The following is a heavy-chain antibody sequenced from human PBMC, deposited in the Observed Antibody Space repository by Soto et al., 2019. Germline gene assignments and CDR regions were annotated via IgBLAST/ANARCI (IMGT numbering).Heavy chain of an antibody. D-gene: IGHD4-4*01. V-gene: IGHV3-74*01. CDR3: ALGPRGLYGNDY. Sequence: GGSLRLSCAASGFTFSSDWMHWVRQAAGKGLVWVSRINMDGSSTNYADSVKGRFTISRDNAKNTLYLQMNSLRADDTAVYYCALGPRGLYGNDYWGQGALVTVSS. J-gene: IGHJ4*02. CDR2: INMDGSST. CDR1: GFTFSSDW.